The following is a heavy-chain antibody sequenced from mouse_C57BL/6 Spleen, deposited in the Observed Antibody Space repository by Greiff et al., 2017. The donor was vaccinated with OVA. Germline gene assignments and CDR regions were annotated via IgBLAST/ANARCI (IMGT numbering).Heavy chain of an antibody. D-gene: IGHD1-1*01. CDR3: ARPDYGSSWAWFAY. CDR1: GFTFSDYG. J-gene: IGHJ3*01. V-gene: IGHV5-17*01. CDR2: ISSGSSTI. Sequence: EVMLVESGGGLVKPGGSLKLSCAASGFTFSDYGMHWVRQAPEKGLEWVAYISSGSSTIYYADTVKGRFTISRDNAKNTLFLQMTSLRSEDTAMYYCARPDYGSSWAWFAYWGQGTLVTVSA.